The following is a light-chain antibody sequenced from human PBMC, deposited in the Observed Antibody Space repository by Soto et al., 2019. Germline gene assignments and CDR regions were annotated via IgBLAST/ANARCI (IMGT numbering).Light chain of an antibody. CDR1: QPISNY. Sequence: DVQMTQSPSSLSASVGDRVTITCRASQPISNYLNWYQQKAGEAPKVLIFGASSLQRVVPSKFSGSGYGTDFTLIINNLPPDDFATYYCQQTHAVPLTFGQGTLL. CDR3: QQTHAVPLT. J-gene: IGKJ5*01. V-gene: IGKV1-39*01. CDR2: GAS.